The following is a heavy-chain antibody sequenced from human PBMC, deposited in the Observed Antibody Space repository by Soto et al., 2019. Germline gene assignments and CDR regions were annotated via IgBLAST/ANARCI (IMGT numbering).Heavy chain of an antibody. CDR2: ISGSGETP. Sequence: EVQLLESGGGLVQPGGSLRLSCAASGFTFSNYPMSWVRQAPGKGLEWVSGISGSGETPYYADSVKGRFTISRDNYKNMLYLQMSSVRAEATAVYYCAKDRSITVVRGVLRALDSWGQGNLVTVSS. CDR1: GFTFSNYP. D-gene: IGHD3-10*01. CDR3: AKDRSITVVRGVLRALDS. J-gene: IGHJ5*01. V-gene: IGHV3-23*01.